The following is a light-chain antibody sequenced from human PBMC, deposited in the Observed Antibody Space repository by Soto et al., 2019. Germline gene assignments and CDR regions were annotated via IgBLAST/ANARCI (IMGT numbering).Light chain of an antibody. CDR1: QGASSY. CDR3: HHRSYWPG. Sequence: ESVFTQTPATLSLSPGERATLSSRASQGASSYLAWYQQKPGQAPRLLIYDASNRATGIPARFSGSGSGTVFTLTISSLWPEDFAVFYCHHRSYWPGFGPGTKVDIK. J-gene: IGKJ3*01. V-gene: IGKV3-11*01. CDR2: DAS.